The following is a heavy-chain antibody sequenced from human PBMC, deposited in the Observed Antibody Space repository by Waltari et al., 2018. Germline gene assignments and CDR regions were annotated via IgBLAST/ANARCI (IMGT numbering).Heavy chain of an antibody. V-gene: IGHV4-31*03. CDR3: ARDAKYCSGGSCYPSGAFDI. Sequence: QVQLQESGPGLVKPSQTLSLTCTVSGGSISSGGYYWRWFRQHPGKGLEWIGYIYYSGSNYYNPSLKSRVTISVDTSKNQFSLKLSSVTAADTAVYYCARDAKYCSGGSCYPSGAFDIWGQGTMVTVSS. CDR1: GGSISSGGYY. D-gene: IGHD2-15*01. J-gene: IGHJ3*02. CDR2: IYYSGSN.